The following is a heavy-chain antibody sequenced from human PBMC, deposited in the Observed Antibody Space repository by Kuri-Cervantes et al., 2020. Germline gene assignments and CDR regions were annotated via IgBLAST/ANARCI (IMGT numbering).Heavy chain of an antibody. V-gene: IGHV4-39*01. CDR3: AKGGVHELRYFDWLSPTDY. CDR2: IYYSGST. Sequence: ESLKISCTVSGGSISSSSYYWGWIRQPPGKGLEWIGSIYYSGSTYYNPSLKSRVTISVDTSKNQFSLKLSSVTAADTAVYYCAKGGVHELRYFDWLSPTDYWGQGTLVTVSS. D-gene: IGHD3-9*01. J-gene: IGHJ4*02. CDR1: GGSISSSSYY.